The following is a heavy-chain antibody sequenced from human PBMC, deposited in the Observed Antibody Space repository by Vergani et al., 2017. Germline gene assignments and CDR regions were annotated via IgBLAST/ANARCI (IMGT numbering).Heavy chain of an antibody. CDR1: GFTFSSYS. D-gene: IGHD3-22*01. V-gene: IGHV3-21*01. J-gene: IGHJ4*02. Sequence: EVQLVESGGGLVKPGGSLRLSCAASGFTFSSYSMNWVRQAPGKGLEWVSSISSSSSYIYYADSVKGRFTISRDNAKNTLYLQMNSLRAEDTAVYYCARVPFDSSGYYRFHFDYWGQGTLVTVSS. CDR3: ARVPFDSSGYYRFHFDY. CDR2: ISSSSSYI.